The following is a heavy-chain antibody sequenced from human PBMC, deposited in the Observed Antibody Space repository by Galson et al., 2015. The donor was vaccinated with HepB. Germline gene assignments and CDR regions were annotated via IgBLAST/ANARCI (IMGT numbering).Heavy chain of an antibody. CDR3: AKGTYCSSTSCYLDY. V-gene: IGHV3-23*01. CDR2: ISGSGGST. CDR1: GFTFSSYA. D-gene: IGHD2-2*01. Sequence: SLRLSCAASGFTFSSYAMSWVRQAPGKGLEWVSAISGSGGSTYYADYVKGRFTISRDNSKNTLYLQMNSLRAEDTAVYYCAKGTYCSSTSCYLDYWGQGTLVTVSS. J-gene: IGHJ4*02.